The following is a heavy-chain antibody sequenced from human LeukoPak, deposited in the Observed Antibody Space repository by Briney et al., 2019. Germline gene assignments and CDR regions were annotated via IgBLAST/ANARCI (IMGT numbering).Heavy chain of an antibody. D-gene: IGHD3-16*01. Sequence: GGSLRLSCAASGFIFSNYWMSWVREAPEKGLERVANLKAEGGQEIYLDSVKGRFIVSRDNAKNLLYLQMNSLRAEDTAVYYCARASGSHGGYFDYWGQGTVVTVSS. J-gene: IGHJ4*02. V-gene: IGHV3-7*04. CDR3: ARASGSHGGYFDY. CDR1: GFIFSNYW. CDR2: LKAEGGQE.